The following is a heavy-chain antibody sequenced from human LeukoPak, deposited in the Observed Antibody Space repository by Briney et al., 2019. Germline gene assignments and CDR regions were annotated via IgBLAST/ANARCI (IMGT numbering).Heavy chain of an antibody. CDR1: GFTFSSYG. J-gene: IGHJ4*02. CDR2: ISYDGSNK. CDR3: AKLNYGSGSRGDY. V-gene: IGHV3-30*18. Sequence: PGGSLRLSCAASGFTFSSYGMHWVRQAPGKGLEWVAVISYDGSNKYYADSVKGRFTISRDNSKNTLYLQMNSLRAEDTAVYYCAKLNYGSGSRGDYWGQGTLVTVSS. D-gene: IGHD3-10*01.